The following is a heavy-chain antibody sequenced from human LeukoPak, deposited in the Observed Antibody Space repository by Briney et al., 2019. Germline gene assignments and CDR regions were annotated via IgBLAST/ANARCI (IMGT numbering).Heavy chain of an antibody. J-gene: IGHJ4*02. CDR1: GFTFGGYG. D-gene: IGHD1-14*01. Sequence: GGSLRLSCAESGFTFGGYGMHWFRQTPGKGLEWVAVIAYDGSRAFYADSVKGRFTISRDNSKNTMSVQMDDLRAEDTAVYYCTRYNNDHFDYWGQGTLVTVSS. CDR2: IAYDGSRA. V-gene: IGHV3-33*01. CDR3: TRYNNDHFDY.